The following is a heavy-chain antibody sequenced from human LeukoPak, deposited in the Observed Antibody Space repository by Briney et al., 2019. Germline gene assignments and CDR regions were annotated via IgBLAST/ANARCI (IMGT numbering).Heavy chain of an antibody. CDR1: GGSFSSYY. D-gene: IGHD2-2*02. V-gene: IGHV4-34*01. J-gene: IGHJ5*02. CDR2: INHSGST. CDR3: ARGRRYCSSTSCYTAASWFDP. Sequence: SETLSLTCAVSGGSFSSYYWSWIRQPPGKGLEWIGDINHSGSTNYNPSLKSRVTISVDTSKNQFSLKLSSMTAADTAVYYCARGRRYCSSTSCYTAASWFDPWGQGTLVTVSS.